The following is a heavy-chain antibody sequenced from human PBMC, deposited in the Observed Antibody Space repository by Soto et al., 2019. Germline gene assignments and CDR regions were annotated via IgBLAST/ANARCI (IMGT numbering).Heavy chain of an antibody. V-gene: IGHV4-39*01. D-gene: IGHD3-10*01. Sequence: PSETLSLTCTVSGGSISSSTYYWGWIRQPPGKGPEWIATIYYSGSTYYNPSLKSRVTISADTSKNQFSLKLSSVTAADTAVYYCARRSYTDTFDIWGQGTMVTVSS. CDR2: IYYSGST. CDR3: ARRSYTDTFDI. CDR1: GGSISSSTYY. J-gene: IGHJ3*02.